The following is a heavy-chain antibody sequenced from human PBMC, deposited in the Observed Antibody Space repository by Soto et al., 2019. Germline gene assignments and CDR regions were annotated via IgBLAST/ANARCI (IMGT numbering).Heavy chain of an antibody. D-gene: IGHD4-17*01. Sequence: VALRLSCAASGFTFSSYWMSWVRQAPGKGLEWVANIKQDGSEKYYVDSVKGRFTISRDNAKNSLYLQMNSLRAEDTAVYYCARDRRSDDAFDIWGQGTMVTVSS. CDR1: GFTFSSYW. V-gene: IGHV3-7*03. CDR2: IKQDGSEK. CDR3: ARDRRSDDAFDI. J-gene: IGHJ3*02.